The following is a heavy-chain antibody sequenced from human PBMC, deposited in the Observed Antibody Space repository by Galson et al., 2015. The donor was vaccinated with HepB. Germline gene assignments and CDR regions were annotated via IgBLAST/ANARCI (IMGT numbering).Heavy chain of an antibody. J-gene: IGHJ3*02. Sequence: SLRLSCAASGFTFSSYGMHWVRQAPGKGLEWVAVIWHDGSNKYYADSVKGRFTISRDNSKNTLYLQMNSLRAEDTAVYYCARDPEIAVAGTFGFDIWGQGTMVTVSS. CDR1: GFTFSSYG. D-gene: IGHD6-19*01. CDR3: ARDPEIAVAGTFGFDI. CDR2: IWHDGSNK. V-gene: IGHV3-33*01.